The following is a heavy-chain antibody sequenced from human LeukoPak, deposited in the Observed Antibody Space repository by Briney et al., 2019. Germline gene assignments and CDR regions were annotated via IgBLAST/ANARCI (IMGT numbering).Heavy chain of an antibody. CDR3: TTDRFQWTYYYGSGTYYRYSWIDP. CDR2: IKSKTDGGTT. Sequence: PGGSLRLSCEVSGFTFTGAWMTWVRQAPGKGLEWIGRIKSKTDGGTTDYAAPVKGRFTISRDDSKNTMFLQMNSLTTEDTAVYYCTTDRFQWTYYYGSGTYYRYSWIDPWGQGTLVTISS. J-gene: IGHJ5*02. V-gene: IGHV3-15*01. D-gene: IGHD3-10*01. CDR1: GFTFTGAW.